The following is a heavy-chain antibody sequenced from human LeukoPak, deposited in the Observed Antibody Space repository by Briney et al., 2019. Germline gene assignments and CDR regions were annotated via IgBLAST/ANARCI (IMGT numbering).Heavy chain of an antibody. CDR1: GGSINSCL. CDR3: ATKQVSGSAWGSNY. Sequence: AETLSLIQTVSGGSINSCLWSWIRQPAGKGLEWLGRIHTDGTTTYSPSLQSRLTMSVDTSKKQISLRLSSVTAADPAIYYCATKQVSGSAWGSNYWGQGSLVTVSS. D-gene: IGHD6-19*01. J-gene: IGHJ4*02. V-gene: IGHV4-4*07. CDR2: IHTDGTT.